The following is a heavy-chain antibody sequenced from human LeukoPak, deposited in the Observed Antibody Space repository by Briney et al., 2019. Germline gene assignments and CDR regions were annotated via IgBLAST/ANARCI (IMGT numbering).Heavy chain of an antibody. V-gene: IGHV4-61*09. CDR1: GVSISSGSYY. J-gene: IGHJ4*02. D-gene: IGHD3-22*01. CDR3: ASEEYYDSSGYNN. Sequence: SQTLSLTCTVSGVSISSGSYYWSWIRQPAGKGLEWIGHFYTSGSTNYNPSLKSRVTISVDTSKNQFSLKLSSVTAADTAVYYCASEEYYDSSGYNNWGQGTLVTVSS. CDR2: FYTSGST.